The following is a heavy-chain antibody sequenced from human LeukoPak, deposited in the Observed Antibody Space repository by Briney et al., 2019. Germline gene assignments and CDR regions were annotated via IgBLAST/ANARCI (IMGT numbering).Heavy chain of an antibody. CDR1: GGSFSGYY. J-gene: IGHJ4*02. V-gene: IGHV4-34*01. Sequence: SETLSLTCAVYGGSFSGYYWSWIRQPPGKGLEWIGEINHSGSTNYNPSLKSRVTISVDTSKNQFSLKLSSVTAADTAVYYCARDRVVVPAATGFDYWGQGTLVTVSS. CDR3: ARDRVVVPAATGFDY. CDR2: INHSGST. D-gene: IGHD2-2*01.